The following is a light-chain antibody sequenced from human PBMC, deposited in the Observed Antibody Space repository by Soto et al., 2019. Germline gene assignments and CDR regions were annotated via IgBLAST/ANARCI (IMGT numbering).Light chain of an antibody. CDR3: QQTYTTPWT. CDR2: ATS. Sequence: DIQMTQSPSSLSASVGDRVTITCRARQSMATFLNWYQQKPGKAPKLLIYATSTLQSGVPSRFSGSGPGTDFTLTIRSLQPEDFATYYCQQTYTTPWTFGQGTKVDIK. V-gene: IGKV1-39*01. J-gene: IGKJ1*01. CDR1: QSMATF.